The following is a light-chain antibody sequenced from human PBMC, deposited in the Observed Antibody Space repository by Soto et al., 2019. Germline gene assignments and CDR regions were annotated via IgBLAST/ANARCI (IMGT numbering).Light chain of an antibody. CDR3: QQHAHWPLT. CDR2: EAS. CDR1: QSVCNN. Sequence: EIVLTQSPATLSLSPGESATLSCRASQSVCNNFAWYQQKPGQAPGLLIYEASNRATCIPARFSGSVSGTDFTLTISSLEPEDLAVYYCQQHAHWPLTFGGGTKVEIK. J-gene: IGKJ4*01. V-gene: IGKV3-11*01.